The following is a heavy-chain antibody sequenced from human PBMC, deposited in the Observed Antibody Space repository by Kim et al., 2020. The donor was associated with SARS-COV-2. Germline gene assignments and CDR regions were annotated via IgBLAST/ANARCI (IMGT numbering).Heavy chain of an antibody. J-gene: IGHJ5*02. CDR3: ARGPYSSSWDGGRNWFDP. CDR1: GGSFSGYY. V-gene: IGHV4-34*01. CDR2: INHSGST. Sequence: SETLSLTCAVYGGSFSGYYWSWIRQPPGKGLEWIGEINHSGSTNYNPSLKSRVTISVDTSKNQFSLKLSSVTAADTAVYYCARGPYSSSWDGGRNWFDP. D-gene: IGHD6-13*01.